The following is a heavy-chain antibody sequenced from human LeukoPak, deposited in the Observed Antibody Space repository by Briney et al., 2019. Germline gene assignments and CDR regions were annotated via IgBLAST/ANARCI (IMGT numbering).Heavy chain of an antibody. J-gene: IGHJ4*02. CDR3: ARAGGSTVSHSDY. V-gene: IGHV3-21*01. Sequence: GGSLRLSCAASGFTFSGYSMNWIRQAPGKGLEWVSSISSSTSYIYYADSVKGRFTISKDNAKNSLYLQMKSLRAEDTAVYYCARAGGSTVSHSDYWGQGTLVTVSS. D-gene: IGHD4-17*01. CDR1: GFTFSGYS. CDR2: ISSSTSYI.